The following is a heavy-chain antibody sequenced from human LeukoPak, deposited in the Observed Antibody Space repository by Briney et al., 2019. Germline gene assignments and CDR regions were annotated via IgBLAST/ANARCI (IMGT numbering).Heavy chain of an antibody. V-gene: IGHV4-59*11. CDR3: ARDLVTVTTGFDI. D-gene: IGHD4-17*01. J-gene: IGHJ3*02. Sequence: AETLSLTCAVSEDSFSSHYGTWIRQPPGKGLEWVGYISYIGSTNYNPSLKSRVTISIDTSKHQYSLKLTSVTPADTAVYYCARDLVTVTTGFDIWGQGTMVSLSS. CDR2: ISYIGST. CDR1: EDSFSSHY.